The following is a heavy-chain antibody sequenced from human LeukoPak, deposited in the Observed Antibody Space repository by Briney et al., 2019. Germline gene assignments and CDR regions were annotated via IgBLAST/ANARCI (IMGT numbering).Heavy chain of an antibody. CDR3: ARDPTPGDPPHY. Sequence: GGSLRLSCAASGFTISSYSMNWVRQAPGKGLEWVSSISSSSSYIYYADSVKGRFTISRDNAKNSLYLQMNSLRAEDTAVYYCARDPTPGDPPHYWGQGTLVTVSS. CDR1: GFTISSYS. V-gene: IGHV3-21*01. CDR2: ISSSSSYI. D-gene: IGHD4-17*01. J-gene: IGHJ4*02.